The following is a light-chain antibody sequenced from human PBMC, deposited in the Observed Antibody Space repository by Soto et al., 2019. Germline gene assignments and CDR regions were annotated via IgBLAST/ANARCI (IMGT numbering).Light chain of an antibody. CDR1: SSNIGSNA. CDR2: NTN. Sequence: QSVLTQPPSASRTPGQRVTISCSGSSSNIGSNAVNWYQQLPGTAPKLLIYNTNQRPSGAPDRFSGSKSGTSASLAISGLQSEDEADYYGATWDDSPRDVVFGGGTKLTVL. J-gene: IGLJ2*01. CDR3: ATWDDSPRDVV. V-gene: IGLV1-44*01.